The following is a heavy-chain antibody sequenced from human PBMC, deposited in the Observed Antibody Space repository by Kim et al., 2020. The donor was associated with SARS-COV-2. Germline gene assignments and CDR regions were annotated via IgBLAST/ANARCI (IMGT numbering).Heavy chain of an antibody. J-gene: IGHJ5*02. Sequence: KSRVTISVDTSKNQFSLKLSSVTAADTAVYYCARHRKTYYDFWRGWFDPWGQGTLVTVSS. V-gene: IGHV4-31*02. D-gene: IGHD3-3*01. CDR3: ARHRKTYYDFWRGWFDP.